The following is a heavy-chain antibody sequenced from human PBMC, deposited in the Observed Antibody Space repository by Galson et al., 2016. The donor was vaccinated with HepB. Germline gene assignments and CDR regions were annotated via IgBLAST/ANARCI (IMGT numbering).Heavy chain of an antibody. CDR2: ISSGGDNT. Sequence: SLRLSCAGSGFTFKTYTMHWVRQAPGRGLEYVSAISSGGDNTYYADSVKGRFTISRDNSKDTLYLQMNSLRAEDTAVYYCAKVFRCFGYWGQGTLVTVSS. CDR1: GFTFKTYT. J-gene: IGHJ4*02. V-gene: IGHV3-64*04. CDR3: AKVFRCFGY.